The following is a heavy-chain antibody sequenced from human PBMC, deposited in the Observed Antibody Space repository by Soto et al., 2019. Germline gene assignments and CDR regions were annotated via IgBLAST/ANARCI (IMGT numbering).Heavy chain of an antibody. CDR1: GGSISSSSYY. CDR2: IYYSGST. V-gene: IGHV4-39*01. J-gene: IGHJ5*02. CDR3: ARRLVGARRGNWFDP. D-gene: IGHD1-26*01. Sequence: SETLSLTCTVSGGSISSSSYYWGWIRQPPGKGLEWIGGIYYSGSTYYNPSLKSRVTISVDTSKNQFSLKLSSVTAADTAVYYCARRLVGARRGNWFDPWGQGTLVTVSS.